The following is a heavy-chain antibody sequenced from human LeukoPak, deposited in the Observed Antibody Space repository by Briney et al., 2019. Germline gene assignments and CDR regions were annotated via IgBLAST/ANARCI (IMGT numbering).Heavy chain of an antibody. Sequence: PGGSLRLSCAASGLAASGFTFSTFGMHWVRQAPGKGLEWVAFIRYDGSNKYYADSVKGRFTISRDDSKNTLYLQMNSLKTEDTAVYYCTTEYSSSHLFDYWGQGTLVTVSS. CDR3: TTEYSSSHLFDY. J-gene: IGHJ4*02. CDR2: IRYDGSNK. CDR1: GFTFSTFG. V-gene: IGHV3-30*02. D-gene: IGHD6-13*01.